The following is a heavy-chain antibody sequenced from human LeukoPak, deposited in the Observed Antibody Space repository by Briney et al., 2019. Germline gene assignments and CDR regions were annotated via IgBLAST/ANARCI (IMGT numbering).Heavy chain of an antibody. J-gene: IGHJ5*02. CDR3: ASSGEGVVVVAADWFDP. CDR2: ISGRGGST. CDR1: GFTFSTYA. V-gene: IGHV3-23*01. Sequence: GGSLRLSCAASGFTFSTYAMSWARQAPGKGREWVSAISGRGGSTYYEDSVKGRFTISRDNSKNTLYLQMNSLRAEDTAVYYCASSGEGVVVVAADWFDPWGQGTLVTVSS. D-gene: IGHD2-15*01.